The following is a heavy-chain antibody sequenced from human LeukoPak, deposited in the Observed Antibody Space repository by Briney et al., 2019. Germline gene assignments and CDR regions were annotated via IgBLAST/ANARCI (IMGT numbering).Heavy chain of an antibody. D-gene: IGHD2-15*01. J-gene: IGHJ4*02. V-gene: IGHV3-23*01. CDR1: GFTFKNCA. CDR3: AKVIGLVDPFDY. CDR2: ISDSGGST. Sequence: GGSLRLSCVVSGFTFKNCAMSWVRQAPGQGLEWGSSISDSGGSTYYADSVKGRFTIYRDNSKNTLYLQVNSLRADDTAVYYCAKVIGLVDPFDYWGQGTLVTVSS.